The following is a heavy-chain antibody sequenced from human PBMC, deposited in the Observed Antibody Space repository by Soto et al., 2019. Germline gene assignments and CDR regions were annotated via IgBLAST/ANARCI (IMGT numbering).Heavy chain of an antibody. CDR3: TPDSHPAGDRAFDI. D-gene: IGHD2-2*01. CDR1: GFTFSNAW. J-gene: IGHJ3*02. Sequence: GGSLRLSCAASGFTFSNAWISWVRQAPGKGLEWVGRIKSKTDGGTTDYAAPVKGRFTISRDDSKNTLYLQMNSLKTEDTAVYYCTPDSHPAGDRAFDIWGQGTMVTVSS. V-gene: IGHV3-15*01. CDR2: IKSKTDGGTT.